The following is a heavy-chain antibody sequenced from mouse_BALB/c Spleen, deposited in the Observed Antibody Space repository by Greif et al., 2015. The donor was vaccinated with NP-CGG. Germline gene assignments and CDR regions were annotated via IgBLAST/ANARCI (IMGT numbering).Heavy chain of an antibody. CDR2: ISTYYGDA. CDR1: GYTFTDYA. D-gene: IGHD4-1*01. Sequence: VQLVESGAELVRPGVSVKISCKGSGYTFTDYAMHWVKQSHAKSLEWTGVISTYYGDASYNQKFKGKATMTVDKSSSTAYMELARLTSEDSAIYYCARDWDFDYWGQGTTLTVSS. V-gene: IGHV1S137*01. J-gene: IGHJ2*01. CDR3: ARDWDFDY.